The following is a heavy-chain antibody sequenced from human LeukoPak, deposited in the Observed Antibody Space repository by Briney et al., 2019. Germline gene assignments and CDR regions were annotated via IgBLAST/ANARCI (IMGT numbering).Heavy chain of an antibody. Sequence: SETLSLTCAVYGGSFSGYYWSWVRQPPGKGLEWIGEINHSGSTNYNPSLKSRVTISVDTSKNQFSLKLSSVTAADTAVYYCARDGAYYDILTGYYTSNWFDPWGQGTLVTVSS. CDR1: GGSFSGYY. CDR3: ARDGAYYDILTGYYTSNWFDP. CDR2: INHSGST. D-gene: IGHD3-9*01. V-gene: IGHV4-34*01. J-gene: IGHJ5*02.